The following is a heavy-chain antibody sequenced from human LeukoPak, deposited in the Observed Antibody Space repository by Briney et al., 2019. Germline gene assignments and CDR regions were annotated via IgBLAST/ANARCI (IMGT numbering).Heavy chain of an antibody. Sequence: PGRSLRLSCAASGFTFDDYAMRWVRQAPGKGLEWVAGVSWNGGSIGYADSVKGRFTISRDNAKNSLYLQMNSLRAEDTALYYCAKDRALGYCSGGSCYGPLFDYWGQGTLVTVSS. CDR2: VSWNGGSI. D-gene: IGHD2-15*01. J-gene: IGHJ4*02. CDR3: AKDRALGYCSGGSCYGPLFDY. CDR1: GFTFDDYA. V-gene: IGHV3-9*01.